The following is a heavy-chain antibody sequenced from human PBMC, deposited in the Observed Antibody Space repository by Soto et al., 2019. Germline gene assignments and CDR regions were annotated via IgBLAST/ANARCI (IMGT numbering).Heavy chain of an antibody. CDR2: IIPIFGTA. CDR3: AREEQTTVTLGNWFDP. D-gene: IGHD4-17*01. CDR1: GGTFSSYA. J-gene: IGHJ5*02. Sequence: QVQLVQSGAEVKKPGSSVKVSCKASGGTFSSYAISWVRQAPGQGLEWMGGIIPIFGTANYAQKFQGRATITADESTSTADMELSSLRSEDTAVYYCAREEQTTVTLGNWFDPWGQGTLVTVSS. V-gene: IGHV1-69*01.